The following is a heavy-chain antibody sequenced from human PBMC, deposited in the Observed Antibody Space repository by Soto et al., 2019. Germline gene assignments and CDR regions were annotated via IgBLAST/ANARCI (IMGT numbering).Heavy chain of an antibody. CDR1: GFIFSTYA. J-gene: IGHJ3*02. D-gene: IGHD4-17*01. CDR3: AHPRGYGVFDAVDI. V-gene: IGHV3-23*01. Sequence: GGSLRLSCAASGFIFSTYAMNWVRQAPGKGLEWVSAISSSGDSTYYAESVRGRFSISRDNSINTLYLQMRSLRPEDTAVYYCAHPRGYGVFDAVDIWGQGTMVTVSS. CDR2: ISSSGDST.